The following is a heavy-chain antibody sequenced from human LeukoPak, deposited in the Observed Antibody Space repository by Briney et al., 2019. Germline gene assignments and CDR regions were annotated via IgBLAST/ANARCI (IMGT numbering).Heavy chain of an antibody. CDR2: FDPEDGET. D-gene: IGHD2-2*02. V-gene: IGHV1-24*01. Sequence: ASVKVSCKVSGYTLTELSMHWVRQAHGKGLEWMGGFDPEDGETIYAQKFQGRVTMTEDTSTDTAYMELSSLRSEDTAVYYCATGGGCSSTSCYKGHYYYYYYMDVWGKGTTVTVSS. J-gene: IGHJ6*03. CDR3: ATGGGCSSTSCYKGHYYYYYYMDV. CDR1: GYTLTELS.